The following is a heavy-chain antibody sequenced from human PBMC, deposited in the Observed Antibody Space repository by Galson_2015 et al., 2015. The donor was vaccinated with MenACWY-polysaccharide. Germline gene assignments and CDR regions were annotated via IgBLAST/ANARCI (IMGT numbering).Heavy chain of an antibody. V-gene: IGHV3-7*01. CDR2: IKQDESEK. D-gene: IGHD6-13*01. Sequence: SLRLSCAASGFTFSSYWMSWVRQAPGKGLEWVANIKQDESEKGYLDSVKGRFTISRDNAKNSLFLQMNSLRVEDTAVYFCARDPSRLDIAAASHWGQGALVSVSS. CDR3: ARDPSRLDIAAASH. J-gene: IGHJ4*02. CDR1: GFTFSSYW.